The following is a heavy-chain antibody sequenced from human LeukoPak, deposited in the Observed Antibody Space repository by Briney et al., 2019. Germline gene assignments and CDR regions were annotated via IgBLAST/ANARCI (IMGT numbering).Heavy chain of an antibody. CDR1: GGSISSSNW. J-gene: IGHJ4*02. Sequence: SETLSLTCAVSGGSISSSNWWSWVRQPPGKGLEWIGEIYHSGSTNYNPSLKSRVTISVDTSKNQFSLRLSSVTAADTAVYYCARLLYLRYFEYWGQGTLVTVSS. D-gene: IGHD2-15*01. CDR2: IYHSGST. CDR3: ARLLYLRYFEY. V-gene: IGHV4-4*02.